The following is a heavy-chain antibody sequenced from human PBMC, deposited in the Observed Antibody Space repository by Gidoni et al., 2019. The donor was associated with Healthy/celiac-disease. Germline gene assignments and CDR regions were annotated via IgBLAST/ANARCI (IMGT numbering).Heavy chain of an antibody. CDR1: GVHFSSYA. V-gene: IGHV3-23*01. D-gene: IGHD6-19*01. CDR2: ISGIGGST. J-gene: IGHJ4*02. CDR3: AKDHGYISGWFDY. Sequence: EVQLLESGGGLVQPGGSLRLSCADSGVHFSSYAMIWVRPAPGKGLEWVADISGIGGSTYYADSVKGRFTISRDNSKNTLYLQMNRLRAEDTAVYYCAKDHGYISGWFDYWGQGTLVTVSS.